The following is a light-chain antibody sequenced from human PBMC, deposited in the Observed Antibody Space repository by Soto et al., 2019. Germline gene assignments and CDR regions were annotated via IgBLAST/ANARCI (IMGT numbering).Light chain of an antibody. V-gene: IGLV2-14*01. CDR2: DVT. CDR3: SSYTTSTTRV. Sequence: QSALTQPVSVSGSPGQSITISCTGTDNDVGVYNYVSWYQQHPGKAPKLIIYDVTNRPSGVSSRFSGSKSGNTASLTISGRQAEDEADYYCSSYTTSTTRVFGGGTKLNVL. CDR1: DNDVGVYNY. J-gene: IGLJ3*02.